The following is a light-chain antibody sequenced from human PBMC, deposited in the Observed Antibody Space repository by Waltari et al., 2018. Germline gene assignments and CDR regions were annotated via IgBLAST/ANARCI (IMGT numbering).Light chain of an antibody. CDR3: QQGGGSPL. CDR2: GAS. CDR1: QSVSSSF. J-gene: IGKJ3*01. Sequence: EIVLTQSPGTLSLSPGERATLSCRASQSVSSSFLAWYQQKPGQAPRLLIYGASSRVTGTPDRFTGSGSGTDFTLTITSLEPEDFAVYYCQQGGGSPLFGPGTRVDIK. V-gene: IGKV3-20*01.